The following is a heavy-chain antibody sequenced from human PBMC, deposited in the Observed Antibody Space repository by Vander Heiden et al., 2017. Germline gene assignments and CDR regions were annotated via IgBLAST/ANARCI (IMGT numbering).Heavy chain of an antibody. V-gene: IGHV3-33*01. Sequence: QVQLVESGGGVVQPGRSLRLPCAASGFTFSSYGMHWVRQAPGKGLEWVAVIWYDGSNKYYADSVKGRFTISRDNSKNTLYLQMNSLRAEDTAVYYCARDWGYGGKNIDYWGQGTLVTVSS. D-gene: IGHD4-17*01. CDR3: ARDWGYGGKNIDY. CDR1: GFTFSSYG. CDR2: IWYDGSNK. J-gene: IGHJ4*02.